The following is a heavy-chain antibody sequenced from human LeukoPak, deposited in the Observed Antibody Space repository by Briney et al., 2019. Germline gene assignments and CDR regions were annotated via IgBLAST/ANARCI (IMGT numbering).Heavy chain of an antibody. CDR1: GFTFSDYA. CDR2: IRSKAYGGTT. Sequence: PGGSLRLSCTASGFTFSDYAMSWFRQAPGKGLEWVGFIRSKAYGGTTEYAASVKGRFTISRDDSKSIAYLQMNSLKTEDTAVYYCTRSYGSGFDYWGQGTLVTVSS. J-gene: IGHJ4*02. V-gene: IGHV3-49*03. D-gene: IGHD3-10*01. CDR3: TRSYGSGFDY.